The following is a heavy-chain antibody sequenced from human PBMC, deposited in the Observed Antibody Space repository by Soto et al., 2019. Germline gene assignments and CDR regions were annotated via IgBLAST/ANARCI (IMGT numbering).Heavy chain of an antibody. Sequence: SETLSLTCTVSGDSISGFHLPWIRQPPGKGLQWIGYIYSSGSTMYNPSLKSRVTMSVDTSQNQFSLKLNSVTAADTAVYYCARGYSSGWSEFYYYYYGMDVWGQGTTVT. J-gene: IGHJ6*02. D-gene: IGHD6-19*01. CDR2: IYSSGST. CDR3: ARGYSSGWSEFYYYYYGMDV. V-gene: IGHV4-59*01. CDR1: GDSISGFH.